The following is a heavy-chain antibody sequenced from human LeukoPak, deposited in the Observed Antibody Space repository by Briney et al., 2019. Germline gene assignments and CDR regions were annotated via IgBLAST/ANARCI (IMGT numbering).Heavy chain of an antibody. CDR2: IYYSGRT. J-gene: IGHJ5*02. D-gene: IGHD5-24*01. V-gene: IGHV4-59*01. Sequence: SETLSLTCIVSGGSISSYYWNWIRQPPGKGLEWIGYIYYSGRTNYNPSLKSRVTISVDTSKNQFSLNLTSVTAADTAVYYCARFTPQGYGWGGYNRFDPWGQGTLVTVSS. CDR1: GGSISSYY. CDR3: ARFTPQGYGWGGYNRFDP.